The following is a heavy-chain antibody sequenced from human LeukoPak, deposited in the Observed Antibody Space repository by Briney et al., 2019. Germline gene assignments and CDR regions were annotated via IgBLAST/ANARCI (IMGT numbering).Heavy chain of an antibody. V-gene: IGHV1-46*01. CDR1: GYTFTSYY. J-gene: IGHJ4*02. CDR2: INPSGGST. Sequence: EASVKVSCKASGYTFTSYYMHRVRQAPGQGLEWMGIINPSGGSTSYAQKFQGRVTMTRDTSTNTVYMELSSLRSEDTAVYFCARATLSDYYFNYWGQGTLVTVSS. CDR3: ARATLSDYYFNY.